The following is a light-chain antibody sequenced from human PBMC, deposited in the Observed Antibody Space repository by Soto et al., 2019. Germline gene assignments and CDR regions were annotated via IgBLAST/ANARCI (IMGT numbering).Light chain of an antibody. CDR3: QTWGTCIHEV. CDR2: LNSDGSH. J-gene: IGLJ2*01. V-gene: IGLV4-69*01. CDR1: SGHSSYA. Sequence: QSVLTQSPSASASLGASVKLTCTLSSGHSSYAIAWHQQQPEKGPRYLMTLNSDGSHSKGDGIPDRFSGSSSGAERYLTISSLQSEDEADYYCQTWGTCIHEVFGGGTQLTVL.